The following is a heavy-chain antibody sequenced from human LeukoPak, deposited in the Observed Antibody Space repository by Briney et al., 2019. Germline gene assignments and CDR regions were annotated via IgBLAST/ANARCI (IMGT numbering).Heavy chain of an antibody. Sequence: GASVKVSCKASGGTFSSYAISWVRQAPGQGLEWMGGIIPIFDTTVYAQKFQGRVTITTDESTYTAYMELSSLRSEDTAVYYCAIPLGSDILTPYYPHYYMDVWGKGTTVTVSS. V-gene: IGHV1-69*05. CDR1: GGTFSSYA. D-gene: IGHD3-9*01. CDR3: AIPLGSDILTPYYPHYYMDV. CDR2: IIPIFDTT. J-gene: IGHJ6*03.